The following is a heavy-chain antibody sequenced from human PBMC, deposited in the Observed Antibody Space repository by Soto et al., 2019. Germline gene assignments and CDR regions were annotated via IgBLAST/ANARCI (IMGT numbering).Heavy chain of an antibody. CDR1: GGSFSGYY. CDR2: INHSGST. D-gene: IGHD6-6*01. J-gene: IGHJ4*02. CDR3: ARGSLAPPPYFDY. V-gene: IGHV4-34*01. Sequence: NPSETLSLTCAVYGGSFSGYYWSWIRQPPGKGLEWIGEINHSGSTNYNPSLKSRVTISVDTSKNQFSLKLSSVTAADTAVYYCARGSLAPPPYFDYWGQGTLVTVSS.